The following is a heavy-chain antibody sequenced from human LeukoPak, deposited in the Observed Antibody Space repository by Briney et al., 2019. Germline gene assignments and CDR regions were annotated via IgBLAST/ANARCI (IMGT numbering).Heavy chain of an antibody. CDR1: GFTFSSYG. CDR3: ARDLSPRYYYGSGTFDY. J-gene: IGHJ4*02. V-gene: IGHV3-30*03. Sequence: GRSLRLSCAASGFTFSSYGMHWVRQAPGKGLEWVAVISYDGSNKYYADSVKGRFTISRDNSKNTLYLQMNSLRAEDTAVYYCARDLSPRYYYGSGTFDYWGQGTLVTVSS. CDR2: ISYDGSNK. D-gene: IGHD3-10*01.